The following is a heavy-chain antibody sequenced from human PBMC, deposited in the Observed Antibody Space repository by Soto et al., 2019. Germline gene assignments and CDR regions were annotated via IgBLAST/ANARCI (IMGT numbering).Heavy chain of an antibody. J-gene: IGHJ6*02. V-gene: IGHV3-23*01. CDR1: GFTFSSFA. Sequence: GGSLRLSCAASGFTFSSFAMSWVRQAPGKGLEWIAYISSTSNSIYYADSVKGRFTISRDNSKNTLYLQMNSLRAEDTAVYYCAKDREQQDYYYGMDVWGQGTTVTVSS. CDR2: ISSTSNSI. D-gene: IGHD6-13*01. CDR3: AKDREQQDYYYGMDV.